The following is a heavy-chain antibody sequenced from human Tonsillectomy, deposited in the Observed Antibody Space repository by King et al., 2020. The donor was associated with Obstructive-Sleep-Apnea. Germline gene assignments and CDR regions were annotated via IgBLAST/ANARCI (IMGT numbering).Heavy chain of an antibody. J-gene: IGHJ3*02. CDR1: GFTFSSYA. CDR3: ARDMRPYDSSGYYFAFDI. D-gene: IGHD3-22*01. Sequence: VQLVVSGGGVVQPGRSLRLSFAASGFTFSSYAMHWVRPAPGKGLEWVAFIAYDGGNKYYGDSVKGRFTISRDSSKNTLYLQMNSLSAEDTAVFYCARDMRPYDSSGYYFAFDIWGQGTMVTVSS. CDR2: IAYDGGNK. V-gene: IGHV3-30-3*01.